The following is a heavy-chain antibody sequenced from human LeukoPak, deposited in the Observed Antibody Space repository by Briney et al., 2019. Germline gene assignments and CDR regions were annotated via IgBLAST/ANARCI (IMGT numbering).Heavy chain of an antibody. CDR2: IYPGDSDT. D-gene: IGHD3-3*01. CDR1: GYSFASYW. V-gene: IGHV5-51*01. CDR3: ARHHSGIFGVVDY. Sequence: GESLKISCKGSGYSFASYWIGWVRQVPGKGLEWMGIIYPGDSDTRYSPSFQGQVTISADKSISTAYLQWSSLKASDTAMYYCARHHSGIFGVVDYWGQGTLVTVSP. J-gene: IGHJ4*02.